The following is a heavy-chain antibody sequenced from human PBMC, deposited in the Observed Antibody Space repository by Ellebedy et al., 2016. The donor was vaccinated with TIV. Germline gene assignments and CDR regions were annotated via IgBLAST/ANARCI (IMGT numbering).Heavy chain of an antibody. V-gene: IGHV1-3*01. J-gene: IGHJ4*02. CDR2: INAANGNT. D-gene: IGHD1-26*01. Sequence: AASVKVSCKASGYTFTTFPMHWARPAPGQRLEWMGWINAANGNTKYSQIFQGRVSITRDTSASTVYMELSSLRSEDTAVYYCARVKWELPFDYWGQGTLVTVSS. CDR3: ARVKWELPFDY. CDR1: GYTFTTFP.